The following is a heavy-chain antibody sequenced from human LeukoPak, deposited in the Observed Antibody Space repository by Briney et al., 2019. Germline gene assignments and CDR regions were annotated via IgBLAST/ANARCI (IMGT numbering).Heavy chain of an antibody. J-gene: IGHJ4*02. V-gene: IGHV3-21*01. D-gene: IGHD1-26*01. CDR1: GFTFNNYT. CDR3: ARSIVRASFDF. CDR2: ISVGSDYI. Sequence: GGSLRLSCAASGFTFNNYTMNWVRRAPGKGLEWVSSISVGSDYIFYADSVKGRFTISRDNSKNSLYLQMNSLRADDTAVYYCARSIVRASFDFWGQGTLVTVSS.